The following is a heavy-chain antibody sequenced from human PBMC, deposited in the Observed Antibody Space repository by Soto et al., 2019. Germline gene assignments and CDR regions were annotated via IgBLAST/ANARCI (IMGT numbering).Heavy chain of an antibody. CDR1: GTSVSNSY. V-gene: IGHV4-4*07. Sequence: SETLSLTCSVSGTSVSNSYWSWIRQPAGKGLEHIGRIYTSGSTSYNPSLKSRVTMSMDTSQTQIYLNLTSVTAADTAVYYCARGGIQLSYAFDYWGQGILVTVSS. CDR2: IYTSGST. D-gene: IGHD5-18*01. CDR3: ARGGIQLSYAFDY. J-gene: IGHJ4*02.